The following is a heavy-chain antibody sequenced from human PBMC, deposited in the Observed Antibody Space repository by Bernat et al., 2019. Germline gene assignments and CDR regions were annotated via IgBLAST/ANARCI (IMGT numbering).Heavy chain of an antibody. CDR2: INIDGSIT. Sequence: EVQLVESGGGLVQPGGSLRLSCVASGFTFSSSWMHWVRQAPGKGLVWVSRINIDGSITSYAASVKGRLTHSRDNAKNTVYLQMNSLRAEDTALYYCATDKYCNGDRCAPNDFDYWGQGTLVTISS. CDR1: GFTFSSSW. V-gene: IGHV3-74*01. J-gene: IGHJ4*02. CDR3: ATDKYCNGDRCAPNDFDY. D-gene: IGHD2-15*01.